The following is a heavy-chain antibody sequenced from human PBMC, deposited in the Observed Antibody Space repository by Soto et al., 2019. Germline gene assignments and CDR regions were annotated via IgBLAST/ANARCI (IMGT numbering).Heavy chain of an antibody. CDR1: GFTFSSYW. J-gene: IGHJ4*02. V-gene: IGHV3-7*01. CDR3: ARAKSGGDYWAYYFDY. CDR2: IKQDGSEK. D-gene: IGHD2-21*02. Sequence: GGSLRLSCAASGFTFSSYWMSWVRQAPGKGLEWVANIKQDGSEKYYVDSVKGRFSISRDNAKNSLYLQMNSLRAEDTAVYYCARAKSGGDYWAYYFDYWGQGTLVTVSS.